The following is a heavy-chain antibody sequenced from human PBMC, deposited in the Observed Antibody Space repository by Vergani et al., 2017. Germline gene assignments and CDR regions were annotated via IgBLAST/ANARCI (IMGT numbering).Heavy chain of an antibody. V-gene: IGHV3-66*01. CDR1: GFTFSSYW. CDR2: IYSGGST. D-gene: IGHD5-24*01. CDR3: ARDRGEMATIN. J-gene: IGHJ4*02. Sequence: EVQLVESGGGLVQPGGSLRLSCAASGFTFSSYWMSWVRQAPGKGLEWVSVIYSGGSTYYADSVKGRFTISRDNSKNTLYLQMNSLRAEDTAVYYCARDRGEMATINWGQGTLVTVSS.